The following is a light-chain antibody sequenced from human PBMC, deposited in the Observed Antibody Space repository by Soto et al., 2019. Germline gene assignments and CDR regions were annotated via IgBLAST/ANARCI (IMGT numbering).Light chain of an antibody. V-gene: IGLV2-23*02. CDR1: SSDIGSYDL. J-gene: IGLJ1*01. Sequence: SVLTRRASVSGSPGQSVTISCTGTSSDIGSYDLVSCYQQHPGTAPKLIIYEVTKRPSGVSTRFSGSKSGNTASLTISGLQAVDEADYYCCSFAEFTYVFGTGTKVTVL. CDR2: EVT. CDR3: CSFAEFTYV.